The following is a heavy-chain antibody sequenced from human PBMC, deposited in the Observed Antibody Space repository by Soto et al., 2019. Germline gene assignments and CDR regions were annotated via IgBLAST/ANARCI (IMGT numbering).Heavy chain of an antibody. V-gene: IGHV1-8*01. J-gene: IGHJ6*02. Sequence: QVQLVQSGAEVKKPGASVKVSCKASGYTFTSYDINWVRQATGQGLEWMGWMNPNSGNTGYAQKFQGRVTMTRNTSISTAYMELSSLRSEDTAVYYCARDEGTDYYDSSGYYYYYGMDVWGQGTTVTVSS. D-gene: IGHD3-22*01. CDR2: MNPNSGNT. CDR3: ARDEGTDYYDSSGYYYYYGMDV. CDR1: GYTFTSYD.